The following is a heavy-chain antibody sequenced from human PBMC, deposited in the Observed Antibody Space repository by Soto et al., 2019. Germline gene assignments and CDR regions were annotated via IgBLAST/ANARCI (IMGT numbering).Heavy chain of an antibody. CDR1: GFTFSSYS. J-gene: IGHJ6*02. D-gene: IGHD3-9*01. Sequence: GGSLRLSCAASGFTFSSYSMNWVRQAPGKGLEWVSYISSSSSTIYYADSVKGRFTISRDNAKNSLYLQMNSLRDEDTAVYYCARVGAITISQYGMDVWGQGTTVTVSS. CDR2: ISSSSSTI. V-gene: IGHV3-48*02. CDR3: ARVGAITISQYGMDV.